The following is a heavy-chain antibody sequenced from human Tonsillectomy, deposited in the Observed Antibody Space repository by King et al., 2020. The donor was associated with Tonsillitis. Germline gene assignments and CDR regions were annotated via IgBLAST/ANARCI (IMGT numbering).Heavy chain of an antibody. J-gene: IGHJ4*02. V-gene: IGHV4-4*02. CDR2: IYHSGST. D-gene: IGHD6-13*01. Sequence: QLQESGPGLVKPSWTLSLTCAVSGGSISSNNWWSWVRQPPGKGLEWIGEIYHSGSTNYNPSLKSRITMSVDKSKNQFSLKLRSVTAADTAVYYCARDSPLVGSSSWYDYWGQGTLVTVSS. CDR3: ARDSPLVGSSSWYDY. CDR1: GGSISSNNW.